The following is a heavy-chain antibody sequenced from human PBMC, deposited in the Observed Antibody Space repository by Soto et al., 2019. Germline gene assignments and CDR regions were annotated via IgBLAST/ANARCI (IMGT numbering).Heavy chain of an antibody. CDR2: IYYSGTT. Sequence: QVQLQESGPGLVKPSQTLSLTCTVSGDSISSGDYYWSWIRQPPGKGLEWIGYIYYSGTTYYSPSLKSRVTISADRSKNQFSLRLTSVTAADTAVYYCARDYASGSGPDYWGQGTLVTVSS. V-gene: IGHV4-30-4*01. CDR3: ARDYASGSGPDY. CDR1: GDSISSGDYY. J-gene: IGHJ4*02. D-gene: IGHD3-10*01.